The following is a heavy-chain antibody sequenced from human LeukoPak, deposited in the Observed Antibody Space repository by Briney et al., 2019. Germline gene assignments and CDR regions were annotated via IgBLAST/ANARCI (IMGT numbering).Heavy chain of an antibody. CDR2: IYYSGST. CDR1: GGSISSYD. Sequence: PSETLSLTCTVSGGSISSYDWSWIRQPPGKRLEWIGYIYYSGSTNYNPSLQSRVTISVDTSKNQFSLKLSSVTAADTAVYFWARDRSEFDYWGQGTLVTVSS. J-gene: IGHJ4*02. CDR3: ARDRSEFDY. V-gene: IGHV4-59*01.